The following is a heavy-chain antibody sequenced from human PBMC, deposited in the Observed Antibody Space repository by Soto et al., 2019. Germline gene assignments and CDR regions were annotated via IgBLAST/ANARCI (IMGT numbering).Heavy chain of an antibody. V-gene: IGHV3-30-3*01. Sequence: QVQLVESGGGVVQPGRSLRLSCAASGFTFSNYAMHWVRQAPGKGLEWVAVISYDGSNKYYADSVKGRFTISRDNSKNTLYLQMNSLRAEDTAVYYCVSGPGISVAGTDYWGQGTLVTVSS. D-gene: IGHD6-19*01. CDR1: GFTFSNYA. CDR2: ISYDGSNK. CDR3: VSGPGISVAGTDY. J-gene: IGHJ4*02.